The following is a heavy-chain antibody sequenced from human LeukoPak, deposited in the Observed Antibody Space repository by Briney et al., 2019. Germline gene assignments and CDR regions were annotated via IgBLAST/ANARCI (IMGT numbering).Heavy chain of an antibody. J-gene: IGHJ4*02. D-gene: IGHD5-18*01. Sequence: RPGGSLRLSCAASGFTFSSYSMNWVRQAPGKGLEWVSSISSSSSYIYYADSVKGRFTISRDNAKNSLYLQMNSLRAEDTAVYYCARDLFPFAVDTAMVNFDYWGQGTLVTVSS. V-gene: IGHV3-21*01. CDR2: ISSSSSYI. CDR3: ARDLFPFAVDTAMVNFDY. CDR1: GFTFSSYS.